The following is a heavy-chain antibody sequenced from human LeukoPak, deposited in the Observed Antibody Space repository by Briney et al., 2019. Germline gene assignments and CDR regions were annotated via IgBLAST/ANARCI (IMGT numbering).Heavy chain of an antibody. V-gene: IGHV1-2*02. Sequence: ASVKVSCKASGYTVTGYYMHWARQAPGQGLEWMTWISANSGATKFAQRFQGRVTTTRDTSTSTFYMELSRLTYDDTAVYFCASGGSTSFDFWGQGTLVTVSS. CDR1: GYTVTGYY. J-gene: IGHJ4*02. CDR2: ISANSGAT. CDR3: ASGGSTSFDF. D-gene: IGHD3-3*01.